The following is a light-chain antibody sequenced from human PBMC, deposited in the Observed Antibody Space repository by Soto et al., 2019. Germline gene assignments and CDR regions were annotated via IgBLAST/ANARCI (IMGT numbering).Light chain of an antibody. CDR3: QEYDGAPPIT. CDR2: GAS. J-gene: IGKJ5*01. V-gene: IGKV3-20*01. CDR1: QSVDSD. Sequence: EIVLTQSPGTLPLSPGERATLSCRASQSVDSDLAWYQQKPGQAPRLLIYGASSRATGIPDRFSGSGSGTDFTLTISRLEPEDFAVYYCQEYDGAPPITVGLGTRLEIK.